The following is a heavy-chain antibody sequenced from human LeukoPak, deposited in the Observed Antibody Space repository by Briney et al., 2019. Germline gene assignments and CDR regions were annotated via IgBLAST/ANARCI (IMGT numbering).Heavy chain of an antibody. V-gene: IGHV3-64D*06. J-gene: IGHJ4*02. CDR2: ISSNGGST. Sequence: TGGSLRLSCSASGFAFSSYAMHWVRQAPGKGLEYVSAISSNGGSTYYADSVKGRFTISRDNSKNTLYLQMSSLRAEDTAVYYCARGPPRWEPYDYWGQGTLVTVSS. D-gene: IGHD1-26*01. CDR3: ARGPPRWEPYDY. CDR1: GFAFSSYA.